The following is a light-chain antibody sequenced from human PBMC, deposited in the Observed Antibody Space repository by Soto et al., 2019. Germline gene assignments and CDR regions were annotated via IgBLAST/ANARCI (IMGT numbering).Light chain of an antibody. CDR3: QQFNSYPPL. J-gene: IGKJ3*01. Sequence: AIQLTQSPSSLSASVGDRVTITCRASQGISSALAWYQQKPGKAPKLLIYDASSLESGVPSRFSCSGSETDFTLTISSLQPEDFSTYYCQQFNSYPPLFGPGTKVDIK. CDR1: QGISSA. V-gene: IGKV1-13*02. CDR2: DAS.